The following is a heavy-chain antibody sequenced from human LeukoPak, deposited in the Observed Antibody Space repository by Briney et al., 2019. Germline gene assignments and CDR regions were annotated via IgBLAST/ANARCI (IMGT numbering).Heavy chain of an antibody. CDR3: ARSNPGYSSGWGHFDY. J-gene: IGHJ4*02. Sequence: ASVKVSCKASGYTFTGYYMHWVRQAPGQGLEWMGWINPNSGGAIYAQKFQGRVTMTRDTSISTAYMELSRLRSDDTAVYYCARSNPGYSSGWGHFDYWGQGSLVTVSS. CDR1: GYTFTGYY. V-gene: IGHV1-2*02. CDR2: INPNSGGA. D-gene: IGHD6-19*01.